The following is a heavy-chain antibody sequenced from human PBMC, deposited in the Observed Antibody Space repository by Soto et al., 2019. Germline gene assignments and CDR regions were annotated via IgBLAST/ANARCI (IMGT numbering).Heavy chain of an antibody. CDR2: INPSDGST. CDR1: GYTFTTYY. CDR3: ARDRRYCSNSNCYSVLGPDY. J-gene: IGHJ4*02. Sequence: ASVKVSCKASGYTFTTYYMHWVRQAPGQGLEWMGMINPSDGSTNYAQKFQARVNMTTDTSASTIYMELSSLRSEDTAVYYCARDRRYCSNSNCYSVLGPDYWGQGTLVTVSS. V-gene: IGHV1-46*01. D-gene: IGHD2-2*01.